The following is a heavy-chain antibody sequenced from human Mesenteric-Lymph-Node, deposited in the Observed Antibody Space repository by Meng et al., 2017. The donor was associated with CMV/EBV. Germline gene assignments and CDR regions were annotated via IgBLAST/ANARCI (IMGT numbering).Heavy chain of an antibody. V-gene: IGHV5-51*01. J-gene: IGHJ5*02. Sequence: GGSLRLSCKGSGYSFTSYWIGWVRQMPGKGLEWMGIIYPGDSDTRYSPSFQGQVTISADKSISTAYLQWSSLKASDTAMYYCARNGGVDTAITSWFDPWGQGTLVTVSS. D-gene: IGHD5-18*01. CDR1: GYSFTSYW. CDR3: ARNGGVDTAITSWFDP. CDR2: IYPGDSDT.